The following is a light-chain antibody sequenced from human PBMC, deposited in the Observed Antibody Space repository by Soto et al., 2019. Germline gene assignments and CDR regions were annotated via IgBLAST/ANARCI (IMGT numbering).Light chain of an antibody. CDR2: SSS. CDR1: ETISTW. CDR3: LQYNESSWT. J-gene: IGKJ1*01. V-gene: IGKV1-5*01. Sequence: DTQMTQSPSTLSASVGDRVTITCRASETISTWLAWYQQKPGQAPKLLIYSSSFLESGVPSRFSGSGSGTEFTHTISSLQPDDFAPYYCLQYNESSWTFGQGTTVQIK.